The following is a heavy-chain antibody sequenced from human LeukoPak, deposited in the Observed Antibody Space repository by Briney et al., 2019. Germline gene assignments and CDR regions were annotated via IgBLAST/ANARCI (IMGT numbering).Heavy chain of an antibody. CDR3: ARGGSMKQLVGRGGRYFDY. CDR1: GFTFSSYS. CDR2: ISSSSSYI. J-gene: IGHJ4*02. Sequence: PGGSLRLSCAASGFTFSSYSMNWVRQAPGKGLEWVSSISSSSSYIYYADSVKGRFTISRDNAKNSLYLQMNSLRAEDTAVYCCARGGSMKQLVGRGGRYFDYWGQGTLVTVSS. V-gene: IGHV3-21*01. D-gene: IGHD6-6*01.